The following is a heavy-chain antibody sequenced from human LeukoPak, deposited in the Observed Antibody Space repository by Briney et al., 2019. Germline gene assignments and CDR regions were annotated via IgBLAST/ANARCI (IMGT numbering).Heavy chain of an antibody. CDR3: ASLVVVIHYFDY. J-gene: IGHJ4*02. D-gene: IGHD3-22*01. Sequence: SETLSLTCTVSGGPISSSSYYWGWIRQPPGKGLEWIGSIYYSGSTYYNPSLKSRVTISVDTSKNQFSLKLSSVTAADTAVYYCASLVVVIHYFDYWGQGTLVTVSS. CDR2: IYYSGST. CDR1: GGPISSSSYY. V-gene: IGHV4-39*01.